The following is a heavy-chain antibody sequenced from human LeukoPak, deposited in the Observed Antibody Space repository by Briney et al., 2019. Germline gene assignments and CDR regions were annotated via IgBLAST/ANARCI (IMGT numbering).Heavy chain of an antibody. V-gene: IGHV1-2*02. Sequence: ASVKVSCKASGYTFTGYYMHWVRQAPGQGLEWMGWINPNSGGTNYAQKFQGRVTMTRDTSISTAYMELSRLRSDDTAVYYCAKGYGDYYWSYFDYWGQGTLVTVSS. CDR2: INPNSGGT. CDR3: AKGYGDYYWSYFDY. J-gene: IGHJ4*02. D-gene: IGHD4-17*01. CDR1: GYTFTGYY.